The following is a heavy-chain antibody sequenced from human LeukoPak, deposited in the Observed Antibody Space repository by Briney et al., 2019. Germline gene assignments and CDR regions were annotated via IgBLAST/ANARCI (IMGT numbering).Heavy chain of an antibody. D-gene: IGHD6-19*01. CDR2: ISGSGGST. CDR1: GFTFSSYA. J-gene: IGHJ4*02. Sequence: GGSLRLSCAASGFTFSSYAMSWVRQAPGKGLEWVSAISGSGGSTYYADSVKGRFTISRDNSRNTLYLQMNSLRAEDTAVYYCAKDLYSSGWTYDYWGQGTLVTVSS. CDR3: AKDLYSSGWTYDY. V-gene: IGHV3-23*01.